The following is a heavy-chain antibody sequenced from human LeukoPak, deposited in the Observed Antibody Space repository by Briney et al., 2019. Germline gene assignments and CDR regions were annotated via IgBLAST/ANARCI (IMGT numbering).Heavy chain of an antibody. CDR1: RFTFSSYA. V-gene: IGHV3-30-3*01. D-gene: IGHD2-2*01. CDR3: AREDVVVPAYYFDY. J-gene: IGHJ4*02. CDR2: ISYDGSNK. Sequence: GGSLRLSCAASRFTFSSYAMHWVRQAPGKGLEWVAIISYDGSNKYYADSVKGRFTISRDNSKNTLYLQMNSLRTEDTAVYYCAREDVVVPAYYFDYWGRGTLVTVSS.